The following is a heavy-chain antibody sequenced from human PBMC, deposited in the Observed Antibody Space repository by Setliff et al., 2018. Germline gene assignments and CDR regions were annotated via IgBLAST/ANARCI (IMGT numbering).Heavy chain of an antibody. Sequence: TLSLTCTVSGGSISSSSYYWGWIRQPPGKGLEWIGYIYYSGSTNYNPSLKSRVTISVDTSKNQFSLKLSSVTAADTAVYYCARFRRGVALGWFDPWGQGTLVTVSS. CDR1: GGSISSSSYY. V-gene: IGHV4-61*05. CDR2: IYYSGST. D-gene: IGHD3-10*01. J-gene: IGHJ5*02. CDR3: ARFRRGVALGWFDP.